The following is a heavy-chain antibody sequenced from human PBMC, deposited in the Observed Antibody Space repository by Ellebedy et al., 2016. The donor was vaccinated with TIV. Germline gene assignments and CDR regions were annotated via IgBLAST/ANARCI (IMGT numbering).Heavy chain of an antibody. CDR3: AKPPVVFYYDGVSSSPSEFDD. D-gene: IGHD3-22*01. Sequence: GESLKISCTASGFTFSSYAMSSVRQAPGKGLEWVSGISYSGSSTFYADSVKGLFTISRDNSKNTLSLQMYSLRVDDTAVYYCAKPPVVFYYDGVSSSPSEFDDWGQGTLVTVSS. CDR2: ISYSGSST. J-gene: IGHJ4*02. V-gene: IGHV3-23*01. CDR1: GFTFSSYA.